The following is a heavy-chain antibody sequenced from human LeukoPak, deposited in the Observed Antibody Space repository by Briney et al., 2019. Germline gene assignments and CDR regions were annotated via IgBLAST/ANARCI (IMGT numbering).Heavy chain of an antibody. Sequence: PSETLSLTCAVYGGSFSGYYWSWLRQPPGKGLEWIGEINHSGSTNYNPSLKSRVTISVDTSKNQFSLKLSSVTAADTAVYYCARGGEYSSSPTTYYFDYWGQGTLVTVSS. J-gene: IGHJ4*02. CDR2: INHSGST. CDR3: ARGGEYSSSPTTYYFDY. D-gene: IGHD6-13*01. CDR1: GGSFSGYY. V-gene: IGHV4-34*01.